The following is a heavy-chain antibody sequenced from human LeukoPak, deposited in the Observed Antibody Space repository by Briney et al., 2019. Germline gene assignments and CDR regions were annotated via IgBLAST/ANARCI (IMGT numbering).Heavy chain of an antibody. CDR2: IYYSGST. D-gene: IGHD6-13*01. Sequence: SETLSLTCTVSGGSISSYYWSWIRQPPGKGLEGIGDIYYSGSTNYNPSLKSRDTISVDTTKNQFSRKLSSVTAADTAVYYCARHGSSSWYGWFDPWGQGTLVTVSS. V-gene: IGHV4-59*08. CDR3: ARHGSSSWYGWFDP. CDR1: GGSISSYY. J-gene: IGHJ5*02.